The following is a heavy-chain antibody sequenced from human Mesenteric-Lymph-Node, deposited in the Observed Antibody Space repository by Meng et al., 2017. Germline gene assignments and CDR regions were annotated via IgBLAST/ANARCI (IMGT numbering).Heavy chain of an antibody. D-gene: IGHD6-19*01. CDR1: GFTFSSYE. V-gene: IGHV3-23*01. J-gene: IGHJ4*02. CDR2: ISGSGGST. CDR3: AKVAGQWLVNLDY. Sequence: GESLKISCAASGFTFSSYEMNWVRQAPGKGLEWVSAISGSGGSTYYADSVKGRFTISRDNSKNTLYLQMNSLRAEDTAVYYCAKVAGQWLVNLDYWGQGTLVTVSS.